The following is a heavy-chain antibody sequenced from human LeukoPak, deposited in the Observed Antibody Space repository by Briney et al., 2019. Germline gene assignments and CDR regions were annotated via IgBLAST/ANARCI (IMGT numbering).Heavy chain of an antibody. V-gene: IGHV3-33*08. CDR1: GFTFRSYS. CDR3: ATDQMYYYGSRSYSPFNH. J-gene: IGHJ4*02. CDR2: IWYDGDNK. Sequence: QPGGSLRLSCAASGFTFRSYSMHWVRQAPGKGLEWVALIWYDGDNKYYADSVKGRFTISRDNSKNTLYLQMNSLRAEDTAVYYCATDQMYYYGSRSYSPFNHWGQGTLVTVSS. D-gene: IGHD3-10*01.